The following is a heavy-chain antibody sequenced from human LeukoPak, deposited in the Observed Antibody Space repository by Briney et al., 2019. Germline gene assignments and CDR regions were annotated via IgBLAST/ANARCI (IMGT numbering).Heavy chain of an antibody. V-gene: IGHV1-2*02. CDR2: INPNSGGT. D-gene: IGHD2-2*01. J-gene: IGHJ1*01. CDR1: GYIFTGYY. Sequence: PGASVKVSCKASGYIFTGYYMHWVRQAPGQGLEWMGWINPNSGGTNYAQKFQGRDTMTRDTSISTAYMELSRLRSDDTAVYYCARSYCSSTSCYLHFQHWGQGTLVTVSS. CDR3: ARSYCSSTSCYLHFQH.